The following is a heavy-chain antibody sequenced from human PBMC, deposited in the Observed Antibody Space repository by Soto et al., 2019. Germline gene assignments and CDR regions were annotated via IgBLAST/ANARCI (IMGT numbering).Heavy chain of an antibody. J-gene: IGHJ6*02. CDR2: INGYTGNT. D-gene: IGHD3-16*01. V-gene: IGHV1-18*01. CDR1: GYTFTSYG. CDR3: ARSWVTGKGGMDV. Sequence: GVSVKVSCKASGYTFTSYGFSWVRQAPGQGLEWMGWINGYTGNTHYAQKFQGRVTMTTDTSTSTAYMELWILISDDTAVYYCARSWVTGKGGMDVWGQGTTVTVSS.